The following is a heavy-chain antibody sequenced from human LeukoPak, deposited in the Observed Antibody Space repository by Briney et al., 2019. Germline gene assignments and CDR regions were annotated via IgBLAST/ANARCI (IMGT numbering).Heavy chain of an antibody. J-gene: IGHJ3*02. CDR1: GFTFSSYS. CDR3: ARDAVPDAFDI. V-gene: IGHV3-21*01. CDR2: ISSSSSYI. Sequence: GGSLRLSCAASGFTFSSYSMNWVRQAPGKGLEWVSSISSSSSYIYYADSVKGRFTITRDNARNSLYLQMNSLRAEDTAVYYCARDAVPDAFDIWGQGTMVTVSS.